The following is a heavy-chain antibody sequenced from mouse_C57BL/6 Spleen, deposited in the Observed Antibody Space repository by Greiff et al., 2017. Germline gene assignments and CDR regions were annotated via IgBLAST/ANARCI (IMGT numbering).Heavy chain of an antibody. D-gene: IGHD2-2*01. V-gene: IGHV1-82*01. CDR3: ARLWLRPHDFDY. CDR2: IYPGDGDT. Sequence: QVHVKQSGPELVKPGASVKISCKASGYAFSSSWMNWVKQRPGKGLEWIGRIYPGDGDTNYNGKFKGKATLTADKSSSTAYMQRSSLTSEDSAVYFCARLWLRPHDFDYWGQGTTRTVSS. CDR1: GYAFSSSW. J-gene: IGHJ2*01.